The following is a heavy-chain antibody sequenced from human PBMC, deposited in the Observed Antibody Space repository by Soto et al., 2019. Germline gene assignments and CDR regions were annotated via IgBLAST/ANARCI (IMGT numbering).Heavy chain of an antibody. CDR1: GYTFTSCA. J-gene: IGHJ3*02. CDR2: INAGNGNT. V-gene: IGHV1-3*01. Sequence: ASVKVSCKASGYTFTSCAMHCVRQAPGQRLEWMGWINAGNGNTKYSQKFQGRVTITRDTSASTAYMELSSLRSEDTAVYYCASKSSSWATDAFDIWGQGTMVTVSS. CDR3: ASKSSSWATDAFDI. D-gene: IGHD6-13*01.